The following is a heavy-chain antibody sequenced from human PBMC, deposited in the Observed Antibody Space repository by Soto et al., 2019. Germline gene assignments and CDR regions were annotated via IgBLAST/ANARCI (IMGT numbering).Heavy chain of an antibody. J-gene: IGHJ5*01. CDR2: IGGTGTDT. CDR1: RFTFSDFA. Sequence: DVQLLESGGGLVQPGGSLTLSCAASRFTFSDFAMSWVRQAPGKGLEWVSSIGGTGTDTHYADSVKGRFTISRDNPRNTLYLQIDSLRDEDTAVYYCAKDAVPYNGKWDWFDSWGQGTLVIVSS. CDR3: AKDAVPYNGKWDWFDS. D-gene: IGHD1-20*01. V-gene: IGHV3-23*01.